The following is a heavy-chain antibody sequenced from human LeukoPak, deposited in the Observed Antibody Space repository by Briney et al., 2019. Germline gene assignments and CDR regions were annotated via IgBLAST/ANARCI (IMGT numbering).Heavy chain of an antibody. Sequence: GASVKVSCKASGYTFTGYYMHWVRQAPGQGLEWMGIINPSGGSTSYAQKFQGRVTMTRDMSTSTVYMELSSLRSEDTAVYYCARGEDIVVVVASPAGAFDIWGQGTMVTVSS. CDR3: ARGEDIVVVVASPAGAFDI. J-gene: IGHJ3*02. CDR1: GYTFTGYY. CDR2: INPSGGST. V-gene: IGHV1-46*01. D-gene: IGHD2-15*01.